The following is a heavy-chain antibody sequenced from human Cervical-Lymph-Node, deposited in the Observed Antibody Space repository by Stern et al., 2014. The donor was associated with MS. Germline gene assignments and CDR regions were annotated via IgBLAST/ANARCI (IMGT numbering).Heavy chain of an antibody. Sequence: QVQLQESGPGLVKPSETLSLTCTVSGYSFSSEYYWGWIRQTPGKGLEWIGSIYHSGYTSYNPSLKSQVTMSVDTAKNQVSPTLSSVTAADTAVYYCARDSYSDYAETTFDYWGQGILVTVSS. V-gene: IGHV4-38-2*02. CDR3: ARDSYSDYAETTFDY. D-gene: IGHD4-11*01. CDR2: IYHSGYT. CDR1: GYSFSSEYY. J-gene: IGHJ4*02.